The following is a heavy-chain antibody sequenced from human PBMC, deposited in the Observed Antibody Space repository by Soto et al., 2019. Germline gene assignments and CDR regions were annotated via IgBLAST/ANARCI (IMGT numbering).Heavy chain of an antibody. D-gene: IGHD6-19*01. J-gene: IGHJ4*02. CDR3: AQTTGWPGFDY. V-gene: IGHV4-59*01. CDR1: GASISNYY. CDR2: IYNGEST. Sequence: QMQLQESGPGLVKPSETMSLTCTASGASISNYYWNCIRQPPGKGLEWIGHIYNGESTNYNPSLKSRVTISVDTSKNQFSLKLGSVTAADTAVYYCAQTTGWPGFDYWGQGILVTVSS.